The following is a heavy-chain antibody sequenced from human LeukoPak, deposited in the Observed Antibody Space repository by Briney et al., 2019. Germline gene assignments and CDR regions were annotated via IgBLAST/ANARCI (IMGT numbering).Heavy chain of an antibody. D-gene: IGHD6-19*01. Sequence: PSETLSLTCTVSGVSISSYYWSWIRQPPGKGLEWIGYIYYSGSTNYNPSLKSRVTISVDTSKNQFSLKLSSVTAADTAVYYCARVHEQWMVLDYWGQGTLVTVSS. CDR1: GVSISSYY. CDR3: ARVHEQWMVLDY. CDR2: IYYSGST. V-gene: IGHV4-59*01. J-gene: IGHJ4*02.